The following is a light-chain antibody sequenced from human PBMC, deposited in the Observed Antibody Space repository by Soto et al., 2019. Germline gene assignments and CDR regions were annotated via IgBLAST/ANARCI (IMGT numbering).Light chain of an antibody. J-gene: IGKJ1*01. CDR1: QSINSF. V-gene: IGKV3-20*01. CDR3: PPYGGSPGT. Sequence: WTRWPRTLSMSPGEGATLSCRASQSINSFLAWYQQRRGQAPRLLIHGASTGATGIPDRFSGSGSGTDFTLTISRLEPDDFAVSYCPPYGGSPGTSGQRTKLDIK. CDR2: GAS.